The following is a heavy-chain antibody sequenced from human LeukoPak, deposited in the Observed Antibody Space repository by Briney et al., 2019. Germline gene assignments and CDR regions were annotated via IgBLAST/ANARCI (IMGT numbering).Heavy chain of an antibody. V-gene: IGHV3-15*01. CDR1: GFTFSNAW. J-gene: IGHJ4*02. CDR2: IKSKTDGGTT. Sequence: GGSLRLSCAASGFTFSNAWMSWVRQAPGKGLEWVVRIKSKTDGGTTDYAAPVKGRFTISRDDSKNTLYLQMNSLKTEDTAVYYCTTWPGTDGYFDYWGQGTLVTVSS. CDR3: TTWPGTDGYFDY. D-gene: IGHD1-1*01.